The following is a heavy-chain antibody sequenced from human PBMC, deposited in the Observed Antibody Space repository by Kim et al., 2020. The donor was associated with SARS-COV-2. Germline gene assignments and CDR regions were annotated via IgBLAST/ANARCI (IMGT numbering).Heavy chain of an antibody. Sequence: GGSLRLSCAASGFTFSSYGMSWVRQAPGKGLEWVSTITGSDGRTYYADSVKGRFTISRDISKNTLYLQMNSLRAEDTAVYYCVVTGNWGPGTQVTVSS. V-gene: IGHV3-23*01. CDR1: GFTFSSYG. J-gene: IGHJ4*02. CDR3: VVTGN. D-gene: IGHD2-21*02. CDR2: ITGSDGRT.